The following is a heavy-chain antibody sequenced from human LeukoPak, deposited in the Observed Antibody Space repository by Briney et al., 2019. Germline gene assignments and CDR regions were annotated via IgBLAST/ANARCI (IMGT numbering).Heavy chain of an antibody. CDR3: ARNDYATDYFDY. Sequence: ASVKVSCKASGYTFTSYDINWVRQATGQGLEWMGWMNPNSGNTGYAQKFQGRVTMTRDTSITTAYMELSRLRSDDTAVYYCARNDYATDYFDYWGQGTLVTVSS. V-gene: IGHV1-8*02. CDR2: MNPNSGNT. D-gene: IGHD1-1*01. J-gene: IGHJ4*02. CDR1: GYTFTSYD.